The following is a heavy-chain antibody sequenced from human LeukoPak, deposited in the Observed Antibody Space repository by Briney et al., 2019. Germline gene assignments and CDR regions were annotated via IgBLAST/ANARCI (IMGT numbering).Heavy chain of an antibody. D-gene: IGHD3-3*01. J-gene: IGHJ6*02. CDR3: ARDQSRGYDFPSYYGMDV. V-gene: IGHV3-30-3*01. Sequence: QSGGSLRLSCAASGFTFSSYAMHWVRQAPGKGLEWVAVISYDGSNKYYADSVKGRFTISRDNSKNTLYLQMNSLRAEDTAVYYCARDQSRGYDFPSYYGMDVWGQGTTVTVSS. CDR1: GFTFSSYA. CDR2: ISYDGSNK.